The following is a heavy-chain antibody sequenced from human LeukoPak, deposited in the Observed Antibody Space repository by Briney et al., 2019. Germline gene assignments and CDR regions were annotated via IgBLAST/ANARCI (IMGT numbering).Heavy chain of an antibody. CDR1: GFIFSTYG. CDR2: ISYDGSNK. V-gene: IGHV3-33*05. Sequence: PGRSLRLSCAASGFIFSTYGMHWVRQAPGKGLEWVAVISYDGSNKYYADSVKGRFTISRDNAKNTLYLQMNSLRAEDTAVYYCAMGTNDAFDIWGQGTMVTVSS. D-gene: IGHD1/OR15-1a*01. CDR3: AMGTNDAFDI. J-gene: IGHJ3*02.